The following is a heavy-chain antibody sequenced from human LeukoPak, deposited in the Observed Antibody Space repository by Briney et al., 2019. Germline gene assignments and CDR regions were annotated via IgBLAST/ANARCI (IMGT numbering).Heavy chain of an antibody. CDR1: GFTFSHAW. D-gene: IGHD2-21*02. Sequence: PGGSLRLSCTTSGFTFSHAWMTWVRQAPGKGLEWVGRISTKTDGGTTDYAAPVKGRFTISRDDSKNTLYLQMNSLKTEGTAVYYCIKSSGDWRWGQGTLVTVSS. V-gene: IGHV3-15*01. CDR2: ISTKTDGGTT. CDR3: IKSSGDWR. J-gene: IGHJ4*02.